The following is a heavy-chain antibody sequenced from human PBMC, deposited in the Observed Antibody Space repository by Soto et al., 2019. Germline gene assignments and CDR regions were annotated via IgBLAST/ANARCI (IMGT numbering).Heavy chain of an antibody. J-gene: IGHJ4*02. V-gene: IGHV1-3*01. CDR2: INAASGDT. CDR3: ATALRFVDYLLKR. CDR1: GYTFTSYG. D-gene: IGHD3-9*01. Sequence: ASVKVSCKASGYTFTSYGIHWVRQAPGQRLEWMGWINAASGDTRYSQKFHDRVTITRDTSANTAYLELNSLTSEDTAVYYCATALRFVDYLLKRWGQGTLVTVSS.